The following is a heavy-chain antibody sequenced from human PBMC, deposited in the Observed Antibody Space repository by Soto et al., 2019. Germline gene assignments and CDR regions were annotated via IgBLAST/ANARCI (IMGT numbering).Heavy chain of an antibody. CDR1: GYTLTELS. V-gene: IGHV1-24*01. Sequence: ASVKVFCKVSGYTLTELSMHWVRQAPGKGLEWVGGFDPEDGETIYAQKFQGRVTMTEDTSTDTAYMELSSLRSEDTAVYYCATDRVAGFDFRSGHYQFDYWGQGTLVTVSS. D-gene: IGHD3-3*01. CDR2: FDPEDGET. CDR3: ATDRVAGFDFRSGHYQFDY. J-gene: IGHJ4*02.